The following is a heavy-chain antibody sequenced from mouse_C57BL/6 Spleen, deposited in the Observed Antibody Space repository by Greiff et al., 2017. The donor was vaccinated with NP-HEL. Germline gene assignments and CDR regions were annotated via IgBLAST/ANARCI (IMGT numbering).Heavy chain of an antibody. CDR2: ISSGSSII. CDR1: GFTFSDYG. J-gene: IGHJ4*01. Sequence: EVNVVESGGGLVKPGGSLKLSCAASGFTFSDYGMHWVRQAPEKGLEWVAYISSGSSIIYYADTVKGRFTISRDNAKNTLFLQMTSLRSEDTAMYYCAKGYGMDYWGQGTSVTVSS. V-gene: IGHV5-17*01. CDR3: AKGYGMDY.